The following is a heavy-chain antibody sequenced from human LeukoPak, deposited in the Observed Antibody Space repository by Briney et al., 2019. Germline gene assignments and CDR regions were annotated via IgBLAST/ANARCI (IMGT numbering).Heavy chain of an antibody. D-gene: IGHD2-2*01. CDR1: GFTFSSYD. Sequence: GGSLRLSGAASGFTFSSYDMHWVRQAPGKGLEWVAVISYDGSNKYYADSVKGRFTISRDNSKNTLYLQMNSLRAEDTAVYYCAILEDIVVVPAGDYFDYWGQGTLVTVSS. CDR2: ISYDGSNK. J-gene: IGHJ4*02. CDR3: AILEDIVVVPAGDYFDY. V-gene: IGHV3-30-3*01.